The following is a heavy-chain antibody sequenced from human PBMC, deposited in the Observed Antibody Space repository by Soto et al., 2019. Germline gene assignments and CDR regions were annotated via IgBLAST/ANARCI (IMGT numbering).Heavy chain of an antibody. D-gene: IGHD3-10*01. Sequence: PGGSLRLSCTASGFTLQNYAMAWVRQAPGKGLEWVSTLIGGHYGTAYSYSVKGRFTVSRDNSKNCLYLQMNSLGVEDTATYFCAKGKSTGDIDWFDLWGQGSPVTVSS. J-gene: IGHJ5*02. V-gene: IGHV3-23*01. CDR3: AKGKSTGDIDWFDL. CDR1: GFTLQNYA. CDR2: LIGGHYGT.